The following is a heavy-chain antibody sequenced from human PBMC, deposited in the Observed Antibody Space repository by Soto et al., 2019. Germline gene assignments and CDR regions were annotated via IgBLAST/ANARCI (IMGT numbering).Heavy chain of an antibody. Sequence: GGSLRLSCAASGFTFSSYWLSWVRQAPGKGLEWVANIKQDGSENYYVDSVKGRFTISRDNAKNSLYLQMNSLRAEDTAVYYCARVFDYSGSGNYYGYFYFYMDVWGEGTTVTVSS. CDR3: ARVFDYSGSGNYYGYFYFYMDV. CDR1: GFTFSSYW. V-gene: IGHV3-7*03. J-gene: IGHJ6*03. CDR2: IKQDGSEN. D-gene: IGHD3-10*01.